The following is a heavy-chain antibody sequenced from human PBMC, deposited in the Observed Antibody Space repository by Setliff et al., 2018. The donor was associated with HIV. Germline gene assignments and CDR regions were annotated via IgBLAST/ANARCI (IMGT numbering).Heavy chain of an antibody. CDR1: GASITSSY. J-gene: IGHJ4*02. CDR3: ARESTTLNPPIPFDC. CDR2: IYYSGDS. V-gene: IGHV4-59*12. Sequence: SETLSLTCTVSGASITSSYWTWIRQSPGRGLEYLGYIYYSGDSNYSPSLKSRLSMSLDASTSQFSLRLNSLTAADTAMYYCARESTTLNPPIPFDCWGQGTLVTVSS. D-gene: IGHD1-1*01.